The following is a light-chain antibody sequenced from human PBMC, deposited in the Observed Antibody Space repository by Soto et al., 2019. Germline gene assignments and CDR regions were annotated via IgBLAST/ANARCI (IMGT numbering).Light chain of an antibody. CDR2: DVS. V-gene: IGLV2-14*03. CDR3: SSFTRTHYV. CDR1: ISDVGGNKF. Sequence: QSVRTQPASGSGCPGQSITISCTGTISDVGGNKFVSWYQQYPGKAPKLMICDVSNRPSGVSNRFSGSKSGNTASLTISGLQAEDEAAYSSSSFTRTHYVFRTGTKVPVL. J-gene: IGLJ1*01.